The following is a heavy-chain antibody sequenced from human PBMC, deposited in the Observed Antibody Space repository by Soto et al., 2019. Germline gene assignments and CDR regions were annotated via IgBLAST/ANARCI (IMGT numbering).Heavy chain of an antibody. V-gene: IGHV3-11*01. J-gene: IGHJ4*02. CDR3: ARDFDADSRTDFDY. Sequence: QVLLVESGGGLVKPGGSLRLSCATSGFIFSDYYMHWIRQAPGKGLEWISYISGNGRIIQYADSAKGRFTISRDNAQNSLYLQMNRLRAEDTALYFCARDFDADSRTDFDYWVQGTLVTVSS. D-gene: IGHD4-17*01. CDR2: ISGNGRII. CDR1: GFIFSDYY.